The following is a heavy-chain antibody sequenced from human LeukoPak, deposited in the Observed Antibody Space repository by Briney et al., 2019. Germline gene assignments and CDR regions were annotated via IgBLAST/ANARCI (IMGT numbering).Heavy chain of an antibody. CDR1: GGTFSSHV. Sequence: ASVKVSCKTSGGTFSSHVISWVRQAPGQGLEWMGGIIPILGTANYAQKFQGRVTITADKFTNKVYMELSSLRSDDTAIYFCARVNGYCSSISCFLDYWGQGTLVTVSS. CDR3: ARVNGYCSSISCFLDY. V-gene: IGHV1-69*10. D-gene: IGHD2-2*01. CDR2: IIPILGTA. J-gene: IGHJ4*02.